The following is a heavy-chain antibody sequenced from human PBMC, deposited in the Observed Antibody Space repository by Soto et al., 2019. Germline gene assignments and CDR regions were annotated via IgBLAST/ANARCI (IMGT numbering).Heavy chain of an antibody. Sequence: QVQLVQSGAEVKKPGASVKVSCKASGYTFTSYAMHWVRQAPGQRLEWMGWINAGNGNTKHSQNFQGRVTITRVTSPSTAYMELSSLRSEVTAVYYCASGVYYDFWSGYLNLWAQETLVTVSS. D-gene: IGHD3-3*01. CDR3: ASGVYYDFWSGYLNL. J-gene: IGHJ5*02. CDR2: INAGNGNT. V-gene: IGHV1-3*01. CDR1: GYTFTSYA.